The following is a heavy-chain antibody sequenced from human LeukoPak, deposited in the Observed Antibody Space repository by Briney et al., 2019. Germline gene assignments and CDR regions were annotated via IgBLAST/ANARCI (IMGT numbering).Heavy chain of an antibody. CDR1: GYTFTGYY. CDR2: FDPEDGET. V-gene: IGHV1-24*01. CDR3: ATGGYSSSKDFDY. Sequence: ASVKVSCKASGYTFTGYYIHWVRQAPGQGLEWMGGFDPEDGETIYAQKFQGRVTMTEDTSTDTAYMELSSLRSEDTAVYYCATGGYSSSKDFDYWGQGTLVTVSS. J-gene: IGHJ4*02. D-gene: IGHD6-6*01.